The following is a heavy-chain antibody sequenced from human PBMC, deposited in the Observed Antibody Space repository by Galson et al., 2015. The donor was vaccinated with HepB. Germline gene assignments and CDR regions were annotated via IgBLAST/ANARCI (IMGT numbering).Heavy chain of an antibody. CDR2: INHSGST. Sequence: ETLSLTCAVYGGSFSGYYWSWIRQPPGKGLEWIGEINHSGSTNYNPSLKSRVTISVDTSKNQFSLKLSSVTAADTAVYYCARVSLRTMVRAWFDPWGQGTLVTVSS. CDR1: GGSFSGYY. J-gene: IGHJ5*02. CDR3: ARVSLRTMVRAWFDP. V-gene: IGHV4-34*01. D-gene: IGHD3-10*01.